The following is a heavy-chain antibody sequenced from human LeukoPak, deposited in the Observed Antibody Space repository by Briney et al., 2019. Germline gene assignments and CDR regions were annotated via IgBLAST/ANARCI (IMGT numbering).Heavy chain of an antibody. CDR3: ASCPVYGSGSYSFDY. Sequence: SETLSLTCTVSGGSISSGGYYWSWIRQHPGKGLEWIGYIYYSGSTYYNPSLKSRVTISVDTSKNQFSLKLSSVTAADTAVYYCASCPVYGSGSYSFDYWGQGTLVTVSS. CDR2: IYYSGST. J-gene: IGHJ4*02. CDR1: GGSISSGGYY. V-gene: IGHV4-30-4*08. D-gene: IGHD3-10*01.